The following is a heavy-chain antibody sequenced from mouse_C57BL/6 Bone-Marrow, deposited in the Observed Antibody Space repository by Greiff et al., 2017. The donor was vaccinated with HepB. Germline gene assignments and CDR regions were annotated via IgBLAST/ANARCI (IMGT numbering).Heavy chain of an antibody. V-gene: IGHV1-82*01. J-gene: IGHJ4*01. CDR1: GYAFSSSW. CDR2: IYPGDGDT. D-gene: IGHD2-1*01. CDR3: ARAGNYSYYYAMDY. Sequence: VKLMESGPELVKPGASVKISCKASGYAFSSSWMNWVKQRPGKGLEWIGRIYPGDGDTNYNGKFKGKATLTADKSSSTAYMQLSSLTSEDSAVYFCARAGNYSYYYAMDYWGQGTSVTVSS.